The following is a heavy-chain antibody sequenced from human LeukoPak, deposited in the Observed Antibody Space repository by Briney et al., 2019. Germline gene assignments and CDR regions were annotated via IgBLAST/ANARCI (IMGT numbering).Heavy chain of an antibody. J-gene: IGHJ5*02. CDR1: GFTFDDYA. CDR2: ISWNSGSI. Sequence: GGSLRLSCAASGFTFDDYAMHWVRQAPGKGLEWVSGISWNSGSIGYADSVKGRFTVSRDNSKNTLYLQMNSLRAEDTAVYYCAKDLRSSGWYGNWFDPWGQGTLVTVSS. D-gene: IGHD6-19*01. CDR3: AKDLRSSGWYGNWFDP. V-gene: IGHV3-9*01.